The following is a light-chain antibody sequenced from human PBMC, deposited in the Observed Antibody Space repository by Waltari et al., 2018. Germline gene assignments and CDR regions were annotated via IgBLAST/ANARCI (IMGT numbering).Light chain of an antibody. J-gene: IGLJ1*01. CDR3: SSYTTSSAPGV. V-gene: IGLV2-14*01. CDR2: EVS. CDR1: DSYAAAYAF. Sequence: QSALTQPASVSGSPGQSITISCPGTDSYAAAYAFVSRYQQHPGKAPHLIIYEVSNRPSGISNRFSASKSGNTASLTISGLQAEDEADYYCSSYTTSSAPGVFGTGTRVTVL.